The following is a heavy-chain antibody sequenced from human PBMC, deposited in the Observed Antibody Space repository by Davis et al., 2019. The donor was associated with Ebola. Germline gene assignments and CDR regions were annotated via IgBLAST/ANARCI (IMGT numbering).Heavy chain of an antibody. CDR3: ARDLSEQQLVIYYYYGMDV. Sequence: GESLKISCSASGFTFSNYAMHWVRQAPGKGLEWVAVISYDGSNKYYADSVKGRFTISRDNSKNTLYLQMNSLRAEDTAVYYCARDLSEQQLVIYYYYGMDVWGQGTTVTVSS. CDR1: GFTFSNYA. V-gene: IGHV3-30-3*01. CDR2: ISYDGSNK. J-gene: IGHJ6*02. D-gene: IGHD6-13*01.